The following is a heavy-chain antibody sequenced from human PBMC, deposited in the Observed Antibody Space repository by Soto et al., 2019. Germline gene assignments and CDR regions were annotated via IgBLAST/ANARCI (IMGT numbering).Heavy chain of an antibody. CDR2: IWYDGSRE. Sequence: GGSLRLSCVASGFRFSGHGFYWVRQAPGKGLEWMAVIWYDGSREYYEDSVKGRFSISRDDSKNTVNLQMNSLRVDDTAVYYCARDDDGNSRYGILLWGQGTPVTVSS. CDR3: ARDDDGNSRYGILL. CDR1: GFRFSGHG. V-gene: IGHV3-33*07. J-gene: IGHJ4*02. D-gene: IGHD3-9*01.